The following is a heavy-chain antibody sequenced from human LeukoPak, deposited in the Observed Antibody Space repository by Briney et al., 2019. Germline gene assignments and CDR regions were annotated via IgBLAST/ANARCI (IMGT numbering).Heavy chain of an antibody. CDR1: GGTLSSYA. CDR2: IIPIFGTA. Sequence: SVKVSCKASGGTLSSYAISWVRQAPGQGLEWMGGIIPIFGTANYAQKFQGRVTITTDESTSTAYMELSSLRSEDTAVYYCARDRGYGNPYLDYWGQGTLVTVSS. CDR3: ARDRGYGNPYLDY. D-gene: IGHD5-12*01. J-gene: IGHJ4*02. V-gene: IGHV1-69*05.